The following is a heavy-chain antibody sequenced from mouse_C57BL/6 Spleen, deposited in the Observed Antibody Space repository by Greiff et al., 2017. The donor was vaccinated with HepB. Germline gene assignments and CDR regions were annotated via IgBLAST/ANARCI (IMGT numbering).Heavy chain of an antibody. V-gene: IGHV1-61*01. D-gene: IGHD2-4*01. CDR1: GYTFTSYW. Sequence: VQLQQPGAELVRPGSSVKLSCKASGYTFTSYWMDWVKQRPGQGLEWIGNIYPSDSETHYNQKFKDKATLTVDKSSSTAYMQLSSLTSEDSAVYYCARSYDYDGLGYWGQGTTLTVSS. CDR2: IYPSDSET. CDR3: ARSYDYDGLGY. J-gene: IGHJ2*01.